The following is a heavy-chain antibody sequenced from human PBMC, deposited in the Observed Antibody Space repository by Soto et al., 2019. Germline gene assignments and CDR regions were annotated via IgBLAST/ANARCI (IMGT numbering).Heavy chain of an antibody. CDR3: AREQQLGTSWGDNWFDP. D-gene: IGHD6-13*01. CDR2: ITPILGIA. J-gene: IGHJ5*02. V-gene: IGHV1-69*08. Sequence: QVQLVQSGAEVKKPGSSVKVSCKASGGTFSSYTISWVRQAPGQGLEWMGRITPILGIANYAQKFQGRVTITADKSTSTAYMELSSLRSEDTAVYYCAREQQLGTSWGDNWFDPWGQGTLVTVSS. CDR1: GGTFSSYT.